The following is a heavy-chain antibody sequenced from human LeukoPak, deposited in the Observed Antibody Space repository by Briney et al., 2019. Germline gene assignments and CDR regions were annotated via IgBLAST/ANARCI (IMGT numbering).Heavy chain of an antibody. V-gene: IGHV3-30*02. CDR3: TSLGTL. CDR1: GSMFSNFG. Sequence: PGGSLRLSCAASGSMFSNFGMHWVRQAPGKGLEWLAFIRKDGTREEYRDSVKGRFTISRDNSKNIMFLQMNSLRVDDTAMYYCTSLGTLWGQGTTVTVSS. CDR2: IRKDGTRE. J-gene: IGHJ4*02.